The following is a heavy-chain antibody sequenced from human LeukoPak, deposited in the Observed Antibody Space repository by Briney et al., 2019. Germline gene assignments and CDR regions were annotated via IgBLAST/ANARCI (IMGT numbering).Heavy chain of an antibody. D-gene: IGHD4-23*01. Sequence: GSLRLSCAASGFTLSSYAMSWVRQGPGKGLELVSAISVSGNTYYADSVEGRFTISRDNAKNSLYLQMNSLRAEDMALYYCAKSLSSTVVTVALDYWGQGTLVTVSS. J-gene: IGHJ4*02. CDR3: AKSLSSTVVTVALDY. CDR2: ISVSGNT. CDR1: GFTLSSYA. V-gene: IGHV3-23*01.